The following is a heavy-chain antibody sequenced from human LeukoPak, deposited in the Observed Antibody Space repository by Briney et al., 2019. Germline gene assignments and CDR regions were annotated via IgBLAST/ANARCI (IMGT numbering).Heavy chain of an antibody. CDR2: IYYSGST. V-gene: IGHV4-59*01. D-gene: IGHD4-17*01. J-gene: IGHJ6*02. CDR1: GGSISSYY. CDR3: ARSPPTVTSYYYYYGMDV. Sequence: KPSETLSLTCTVSGGSISSYYWSWIRQPPGKGLEWIGYIYYSGSTNYNPSLKSRVTISVDTSKNQFSLKLSSVTAADTAVYYCARSPPTVTSYYYYYGMDVWGQGTTVTVSS.